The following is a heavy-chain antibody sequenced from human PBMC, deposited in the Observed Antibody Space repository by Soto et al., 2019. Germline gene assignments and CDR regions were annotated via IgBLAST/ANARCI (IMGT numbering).Heavy chain of an antibody. D-gene: IGHD5-12*01. J-gene: IGHJ4*02. V-gene: IGHV4-34*01. CDR1: GGSFSGYY. CDR2: INHSGST. CDR3: ARAPPRSRRWSGYDSANFDY. Sequence: SETLSLTCAVYGGSFSGYYWSWIRQPPGKGLEWIGEINHSGSTNYNPSLKSRVTISVDTSKNQFSLKLSSVTAADTAVYYCARAPPRSRRWSGYDSANFDYWGQGTLVTVSS.